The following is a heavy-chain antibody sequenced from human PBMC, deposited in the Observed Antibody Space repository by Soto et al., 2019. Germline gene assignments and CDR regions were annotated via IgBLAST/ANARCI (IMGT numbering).Heavy chain of an antibody. D-gene: IGHD2-15*01. V-gene: IGHV3-30-3*01. Sequence: ESGGGVVQPGRSLRLSCAASGFTFSDYVMHWVRQAPGKGLEWVALISYEESNKSYADSVKGRFTISRDNSKNTLYLQMNSLRGDDTAVYYCAREVSGWCSGGSCYYFDYWGQGTLVTVSS. CDR1: GFTFSDYV. J-gene: IGHJ4*02. CDR3: AREVSGWCSGGSCYYFDY. CDR2: ISYEESNK.